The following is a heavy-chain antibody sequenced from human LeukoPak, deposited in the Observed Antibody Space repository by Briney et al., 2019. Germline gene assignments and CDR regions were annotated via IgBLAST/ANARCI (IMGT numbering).Heavy chain of an antibody. J-gene: IGHJ4*02. CDR1: GFTFSDYY. V-gene: IGHV3-11*06. CDR3: ARDRYILAGYYYFDY. D-gene: IGHD3-9*01. CDR2: ISSSSSYI. Sequence: GGSLRLSCAASGFTFSDYYMSWIRQAPGKGLEWVSYISSSSSYINYADSVKGRFTISRDNAKNSLYLQMNSLRAEDTAVYYCARDRYILAGYYYFDYWGQGTLVTVSS.